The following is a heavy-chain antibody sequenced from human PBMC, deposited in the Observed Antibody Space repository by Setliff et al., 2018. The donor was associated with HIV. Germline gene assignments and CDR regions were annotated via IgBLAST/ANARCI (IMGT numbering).Heavy chain of an antibody. V-gene: IGHV4-28*01. J-gene: IGHJ4*02. Sequence: SETLSLTCTVSGGSISTSNWWGWIRQTPGKGLEWIGYIYGSGSTGYNPSLTSRVTISVDTSKNQFSLKVNSVTAADTAVYYCARSPRIGVAGEFEYWGQGTLVTVSS. D-gene: IGHD6-19*01. CDR1: GGSISTSNW. CDR3: ARSPRIGVAGEFEY. CDR2: IYGSGST.